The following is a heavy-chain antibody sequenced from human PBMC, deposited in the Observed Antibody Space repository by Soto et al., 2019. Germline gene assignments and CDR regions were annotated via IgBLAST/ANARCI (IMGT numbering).Heavy chain of an antibody. CDR3: GRVPDYYDSGRYQARIDY. J-gene: IGHJ4*02. CDR1: GFSFGGSA. V-gene: IGHV3-73*01. CDR2: IRSKANSYAT. Sequence: GGSLRLSCVASGFSFGGSAMYWVRQASGKGLEWVGRIRSKANSYATTYTASVKGRFTISRDDSKNTAYLQMDSLRTEDTAVYYCGRVPDYYDSGRYQARIDYWGQGT. D-gene: IGHD3-22*01.